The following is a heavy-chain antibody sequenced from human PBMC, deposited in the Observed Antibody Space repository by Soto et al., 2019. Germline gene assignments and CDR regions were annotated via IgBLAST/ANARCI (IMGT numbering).Heavy chain of an antibody. D-gene: IGHD5-12*01. V-gene: IGHV3-23*01. Sequence: GSLRLSCAASGFTFSSYAMTWVRQAPGKGLEWVSTIRASGGSTYYADSVKGRFTISRDNSMNTLFLHMNSLRAEDTAIYYCAKGGYTSPFDYWGLGTLVTAPQ. CDR2: IRASGGST. CDR1: GFTFSSYA. J-gene: IGHJ4*02. CDR3: AKGGYTSPFDY.